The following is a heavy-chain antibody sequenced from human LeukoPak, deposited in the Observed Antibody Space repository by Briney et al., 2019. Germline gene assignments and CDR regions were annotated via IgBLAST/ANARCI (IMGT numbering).Heavy chain of an antibody. J-gene: IGHJ3*02. D-gene: IGHD2-15*01. V-gene: IGHV1-18*01. CDR1: GYTFTSYG. CDR3: AASQYCSGGSCRGDDAFDI. Sequence: GASVKVSCKASGYTFTSYGISWVRQAPGQGLEWMGWISAYNGNTNYAQKLQGRVTMTTDTSTSTAYMELRSLRSDDTAVYYCAASQYCSGGSCRGDDAFDIWGQGTMVTVSS. CDR2: ISAYNGNT.